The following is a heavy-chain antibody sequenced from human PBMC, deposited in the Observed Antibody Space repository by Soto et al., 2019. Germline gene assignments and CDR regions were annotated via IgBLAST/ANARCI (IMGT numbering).Heavy chain of an antibody. V-gene: IGHV4-59*08. CDR1: GGSISSYY. CDR2: IYYSGST. D-gene: IGHD3-10*01. CDR3: ARRNGSGSRGYMDV. Sequence: PSETLSLTCTVSGGSISSYYWSWIGQPPGKGLEWIGYIYYSGSTNYNPSLKSRVTISVDTSKNQFSLKLSSVTAADTAVYYCARRNGSGSRGYMDVWGKGTTVTVSS. J-gene: IGHJ6*03.